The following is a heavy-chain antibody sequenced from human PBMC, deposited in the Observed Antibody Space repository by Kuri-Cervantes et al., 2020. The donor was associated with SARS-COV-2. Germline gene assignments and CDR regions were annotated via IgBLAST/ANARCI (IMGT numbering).Heavy chain of an antibody. Sequence: GGSLRLSCAASGFTFSSYAMHWVRQAPGKGLEYVSAISSNGGSTGYADSVKGRFTISRDNAKNSLYLQMNSLRAEDTALYYCARKGSGGWYFDLWGRGTLVTVSS. J-gene: IGHJ2*01. CDR2: ISSNGGST. CDR3: ARKGSGGWYFDL. V-gene: IGHV3-64*02. D-gene: IGHD3-10*01. CDR1: GFTFSSYA.